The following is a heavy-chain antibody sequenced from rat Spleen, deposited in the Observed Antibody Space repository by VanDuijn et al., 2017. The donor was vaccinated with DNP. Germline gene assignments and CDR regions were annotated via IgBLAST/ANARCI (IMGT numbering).Heavy chain of an antibody. CDR1: GFTFSNYG. D-gene: IGHD4-3*01. Sequence: EVQLVETGGGLVQPGRSLKLSCVASGFTFSNYGMAWVRQAPTKGLEWVAYIGSDGYAPYYGDSVKGRFTISRDNAKSTLYLQMNSLRSEDMATYYCIRWNSGHFDYWGQGVMVTVSS. V-gene: IGHV5-29*01. J-gene: IGHJ2*01. CDR2: IGSDGYAP. CDR3: IRWNSGHFDY.